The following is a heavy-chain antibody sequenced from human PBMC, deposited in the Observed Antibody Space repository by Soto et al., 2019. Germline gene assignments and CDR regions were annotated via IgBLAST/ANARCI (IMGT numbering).Heavy chain of an antibody. V-gene: IGHV3-23*01. CDR2: ISNNGRIA. D-gene: IGHD7-27*01. J-gene: IGHJ4*02. CDR1: GFIFSTYA. Sequence: EVQLLESGGGLVQPGGSLRLSCAASGFIFSTYAMRWVRQAPGKGLEWVSTISNNGRIAVYADSVKGRFTVSRYNSDNAVYLQLNGLRADDTAVYYCAKDLVTGKRSSDYWDQGTLVTVSS. CDR3: AKDLVTGKRSSDY.